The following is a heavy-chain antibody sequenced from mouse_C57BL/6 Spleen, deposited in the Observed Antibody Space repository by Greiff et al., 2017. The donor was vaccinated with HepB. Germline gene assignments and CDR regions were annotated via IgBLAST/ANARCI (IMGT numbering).Heavy chain of an antibody. D-gene: IGHD1-1*01. V-gene: IGHV1-50*01. CDR2: IDPSDSYT. J-gene: IGHJ2*01. CDR3: ARAYGSSRAY. CDR1: GYTFTSYW. Sequence: VQLQESGAELVKPGASVKLSCKASGYTFTSYWMQWVKQRPGQGLEWIGEIDPSDSYTNYNQKFKGKATLTVDTSSSTAYMQLSSLTSEDSAVYYCARAYGSSRAYWGQGTTLTVSS.